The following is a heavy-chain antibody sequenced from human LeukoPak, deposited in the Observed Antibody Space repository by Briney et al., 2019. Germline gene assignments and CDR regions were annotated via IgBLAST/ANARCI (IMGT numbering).Heavy chain of an antibody. CDR2: ISGSGGST. CDR3: ARGNTVTGFDY. CDR1: GFTFSSYA. V-gene: IGHV3-23*01. J-gene: IGHJ4*02. D-gene: IGHD4-17*01. Sequence: GGSLRLSCAASGFTFSSYAMHWVRQAPGKGLEWVSAISGSGGSTYYADSVKGRFTISRDNSKNTLYLQMNSLRAEDTAVYYCARGNTVTGFDYWGQGTLVTVSS.